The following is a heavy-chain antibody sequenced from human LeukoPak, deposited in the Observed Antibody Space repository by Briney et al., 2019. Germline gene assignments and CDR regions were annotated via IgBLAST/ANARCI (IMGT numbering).Heavy chain of an antibody. J-gene: IGHJ4*02. CDR1: GFTVSSNY. CDR3: ARAGYFDSSGHYSSFDY. Sequence: GGSLRLSCAASGFTVSSNYMSWVRQAPGKGLEWVSVIYSGGSTYYADSVKGRFTISRHKTKNTLYLQINSLRAEDTAVYYCARAGYFDSSGHYSSFDYWGQGTLVTVSS. CDR2: IYSGGST. D-gene: IGHD3-22*01. V-gene: IGHV3-53*04.